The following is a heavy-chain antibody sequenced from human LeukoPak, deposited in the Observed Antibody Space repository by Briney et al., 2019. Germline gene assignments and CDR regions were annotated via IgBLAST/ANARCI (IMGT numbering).Heavy chain of an antibody. Sequence: APLKVCCKASCYIFTNYGISWVRQAPGQGLEWMGWISDYNGKTNYAQKLQGRVTMTTDTSTSIAYMELRSLKSDDTAVYYCARDGPDYGDYVNFDYWGQGTLVTVSS. V-gene: IGHV1-18*01. D-gene: IGHD4-17*01. J-gene: IGHJ4*02. CDR1: CYIFTNYG. CDR3: ARDGPDYGDYVNFDY. CDR2: ISDYNGKT.